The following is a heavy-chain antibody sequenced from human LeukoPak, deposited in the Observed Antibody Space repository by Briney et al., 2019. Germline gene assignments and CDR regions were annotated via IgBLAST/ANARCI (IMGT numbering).Heavy chain of an antibody. Sequence: SETLSLTCTVSGGSINIYYWSWIWQLPGKGLQSIGYIYDSGSTRYNPSLKSRVTMSVDTSNNQFSMNLTSVTAADTAVYYCARVQVRELFPDFWGQGTLVTVSS. J-gene: IGHJ4*02. D-gene: IGHD3-10*01. CDR1: GGSINIYY. CDR2: IYDSGST. CDR3: ARVQVRELFPDF. V-gene: IGHV4-59*01.